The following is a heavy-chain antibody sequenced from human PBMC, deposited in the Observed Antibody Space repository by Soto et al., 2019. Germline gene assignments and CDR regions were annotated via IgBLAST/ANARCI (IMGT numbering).Heavy chain of an antibody. D-gene: IGHD1-26*01. CDR3: ARSGNSEFDY. CDR2: ITPLVTTA. V-gene: IGHV1-69*06. J-gene: IGHJ4*02. CDR1: GGTFSNYA. Sequence: SVKVSCKASGGTFSNYAINWVRQAPGQGLEWMGGITPLVTTANYAQNYRGRVTITADKSTSTAYMELSRLRSEDTAVYYCARSGNSEFDYWGQGTLVTVSS.